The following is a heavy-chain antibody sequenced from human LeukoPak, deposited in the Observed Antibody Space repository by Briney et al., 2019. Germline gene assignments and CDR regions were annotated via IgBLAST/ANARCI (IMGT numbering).Heavy chain of an antibody. CDR2: LNPNSGGT. V-gene: IGHV1-2*02. D-gene: IGHD4-17*01. CDR1: GYSFTGYY. Sequence: ASVKVSCKASGYSFTGYYMQWVRQAPGEGLEWMGWLNPNSGGTNYAQKFQGRVTMTRDTSISTAYMELSRLRSDDTAVYYCARVRENYGDYPLEGAFDIWGQGTMVTVSS. CDR3: ARVRENYGDYPLEGAFDI. J-gene: IGHJ3*02.